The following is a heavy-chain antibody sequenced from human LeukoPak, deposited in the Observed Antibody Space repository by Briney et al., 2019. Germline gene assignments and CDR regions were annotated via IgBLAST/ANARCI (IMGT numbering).Heavy chain of an antibody. J-gene: IGHJ5*02. CDR1: GGTFSSYA. D-gene: IGHD3-10*01. Sequence: SVKVSCKAFGGTFSSYAISWVRQAPGQGLEWMGGIIPIFGTANYAQKFQGRVTITADESTSTAYMELSSLRSEDTAVYYCARDAQYGSGSYYRWGQGTLVTVSS. CDR2: IIPIFGTA. V-gene: IGHV1-69*01. CDR3: ARDAQYGSGSYYR.